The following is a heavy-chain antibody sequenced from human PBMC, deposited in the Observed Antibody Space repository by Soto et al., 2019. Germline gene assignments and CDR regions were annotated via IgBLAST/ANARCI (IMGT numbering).Heavy chain of an antibody. D-gene: IGHD2-15*01. CDR2: MYAGGTT. CDR1: GFTVSSSY. CDR3: AREFRDGSNTRLAFDP. J-gene: IGHJ5*02. V-gene: IGHV3-66*01. Sequence: ETQLVESGEGLVQPGGSLRLSCAASGFTVSSSYMTWVRQTPGKGLEWVSVMYAGGTTYYADSVKGRFTFSRDNSKNMLYLQMSNLRAEDTAMYYCAREFRDGSNTRLAFDPWGQGTLVTVSS.